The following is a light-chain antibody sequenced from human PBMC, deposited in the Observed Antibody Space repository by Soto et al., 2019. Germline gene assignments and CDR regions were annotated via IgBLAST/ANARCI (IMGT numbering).Light chain of an antibody. CDR3: LQEYNYPRT. J-gene: IGKJ1*01. Sequence: DIVLTQSPPAVTVTPGDSAAISCLASQSVSSNLAWYQQKPGQAPSILIYGAATRFTGAAPRFIGSGSGAEDTITIISRQPEDFATYYCLQEYNYPRTFAPRAKV. CDR2: GAA. CDR1: QSVSSN. V-gene: IGKV3-15*01.